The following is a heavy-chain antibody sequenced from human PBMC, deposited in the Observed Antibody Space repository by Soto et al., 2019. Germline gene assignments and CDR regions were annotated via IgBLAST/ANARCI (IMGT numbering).Heavy chain of an antibody. CDR2: ISGGGDGT. CDR3: AKSVWGSLAYYFDY. D-gene: IGHD3-16*01. V-gene: IGHV3-23*01. CDR1: GFTFINYA. Sequence: PGGSLRLSCTASGFTFINYAMIWVRQAPGKGLEWVSTISGGGDGTFYADSVKGHFTISRDNSKNTLYLQMNSLRSEDTAVYYCAKSVWGSLAYYFDYWGQGTLVTVSS. J-gene: IGHJ4*02.